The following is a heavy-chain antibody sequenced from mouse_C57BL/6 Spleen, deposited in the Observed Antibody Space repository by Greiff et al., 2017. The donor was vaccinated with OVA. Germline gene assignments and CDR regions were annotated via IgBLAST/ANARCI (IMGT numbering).Heavy chain of an antibody. V-gene: IGHV1-9*01. CDR1: GYTFTGYW. CDR3: ARPGLRQGAWFAY. Sequence: ELSCKATGYTFTGYWIEWVKQRPGHGLEWIGEILPGSGSTNYNEKVKGKATFTADTSSNTAYMQLSSLTTEDSAIYYWARPGLRQGAWFAYWGQGTLVTVSA. CDR2: ILPGSGST. D-gene: IGHD2-4*01. J-gene: IGHJ3*01.